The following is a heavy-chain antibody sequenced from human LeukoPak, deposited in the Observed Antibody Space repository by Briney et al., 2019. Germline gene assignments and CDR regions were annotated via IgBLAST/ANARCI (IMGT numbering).Heavy chain of an antibody. CDR1: GGSISSGGYY. D-gene: IGHD6-13*01. V-gene: IGHV4-31*03. Sequence: PSETLSLTCTVSGGSISSGGYYWSWIRQHPGKGLEWIGYIYYSGSTYYNPSLKSRVTISVDTSKNQFSLKLSSVTATDTAVYYCARALRQYSSRDSAVFVAWGQGTLVTVSS. CDR2: IYYSGST. CDR3: ARALRQYSSRDSAVFVA. J-gene: IGHJ5*02.